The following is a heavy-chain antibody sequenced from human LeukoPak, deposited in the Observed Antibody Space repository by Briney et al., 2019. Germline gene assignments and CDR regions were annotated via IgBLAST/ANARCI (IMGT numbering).Heavy chain of an antibody. J-gene: IGHJ4*02. CDR2: INPRGGST. V-gene: IGHV1-46*01. CDR1: GHTFTSYY. CDR3: ARENENGYFVY. D-gene: IGHD2-8*01. Sequence: GASVKVSCKASGHTFTSYYMHWMRQAPGQGPEWMGIINPRGGSTDYAQKFQGRVTMTSDTSTSTVYMELHSLRSEDTAVYYCARENENGYFVYWGQGTLVTVSS.